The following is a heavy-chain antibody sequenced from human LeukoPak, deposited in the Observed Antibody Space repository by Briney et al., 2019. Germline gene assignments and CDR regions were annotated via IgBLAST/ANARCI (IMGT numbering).Heavy chain of an antibody. V-gene: IGHV1-46*01. Sequence: GASVKVSCKASGYTFTSYYMHWVRQAPGQGLEWMGIINPSGGSTSYAQKFQGRVTMTRDTSTSKVYMELSSLRSEDTAVYYCARAHGRGTMVRGVINYWGQGTLVTVSS. J-gene: IGHJ4*02. D-gene: IGHD3-10*01. CDR3: ARAHGRGTMVRGVINY. CDR1: GYTFTSYY. CDR2: INPSGGST.